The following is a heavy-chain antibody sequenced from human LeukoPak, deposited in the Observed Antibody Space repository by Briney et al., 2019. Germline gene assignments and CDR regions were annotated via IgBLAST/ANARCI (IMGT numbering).Heavy chain of an antibody. Sequence: PSETLSLTCTVSGDSINSLDLWSWVRQPPGKGLEWIGEMYLSGTTHSNPSVKSRVTISIDKSKNQFSLKLSSVTAADTAVYYCARGRRLQPYAIDYWGQGTLVTVSS. D-gene: IGHD5-24*01. J-gene: IGHJ4*02. CDR3: ARGRRLQPYAIDY. CDR2: MYLSGTT. CDR1: GDSINSLDL. V-gene: IGHV4-4*02.